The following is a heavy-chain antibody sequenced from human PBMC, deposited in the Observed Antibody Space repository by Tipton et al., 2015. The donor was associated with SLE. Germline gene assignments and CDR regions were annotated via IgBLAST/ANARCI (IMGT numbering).Heavy chain of an antibody. D-gene: IGHD4-17*01. Sequence: TLSLTCTVSGGSVSSVCYSWSWIRQPAGTGLEWIGRIHPSGSTNYNPSLKSRVTMSIDTSNNQFSLNLSSVTAADAAIYFCARERIDGVIDSWGQGTLVTVSS. CDR2: IHPSGST. J-gene: IGHJ4*02. CDR3: ARERIDGVIDS. V-gene: IGHV4-61*02. CDR1: GGSVSSVCYS.